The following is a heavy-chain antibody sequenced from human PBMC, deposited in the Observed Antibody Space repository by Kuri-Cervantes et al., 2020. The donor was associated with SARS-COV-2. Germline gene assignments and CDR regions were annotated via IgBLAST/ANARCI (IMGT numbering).Heavy chain of an antibody. CDR2: IYQAGST. V-gene: IGHV4-30-2*01. CDR3: VAAILGVDTGYFQH. J-gene: IGHJ1*01. Sequence: SETLSLTCAVSGYSISSGGYSWSWIRQPPGKGLEWIGSIYQAGSTFYNPSLKSRVSMSLDRSKNQYSLNLSSVTAADTAVYYCVAAILGVDTGYFQHWGQGTLVTVSS. CDR1: GYSISSGGYS. D-gene: IGHD3-3*01.